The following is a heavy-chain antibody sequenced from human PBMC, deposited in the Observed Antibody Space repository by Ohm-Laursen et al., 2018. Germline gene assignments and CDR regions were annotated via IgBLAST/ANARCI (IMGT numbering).Heavy chain of an antibody. CDR2: IFYSGRT. CDR1: GGSISGYY. CDR3: ARGSGTYYADWFDP. V-gene: IGHV4-59*08. D-gene: IGHD1-26*01. J-gene: IGHJ5*02. Sequence: TLSLTCTVSGGSISGYYWSWIRQPPGKGLEWIGYIFYSGRTNYNPSLKSRVTMSVDTPKNQFSLKLNSVTAADTAVYYCARGSGTYYADWFDPWGQGTLVTVSS.